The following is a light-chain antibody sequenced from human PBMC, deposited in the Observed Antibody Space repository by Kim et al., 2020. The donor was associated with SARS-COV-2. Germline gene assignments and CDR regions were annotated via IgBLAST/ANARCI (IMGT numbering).Light chain of an antibody. CDR2: YDS. Sequence: AAGKTARITWGGNNIGSKSVHWNQQKPGQAPVLVIYYDSDRPSGIPERFSGSNSGNTATLTISRVEAGDEADYYCQVWDSSSDHPVFGGGTQLTVL. J-gene: IGLJ3*02. CDR3: QVWDSSSDHPV. CDR1: NIGSKS. V-gene: IGLV3-21*04.